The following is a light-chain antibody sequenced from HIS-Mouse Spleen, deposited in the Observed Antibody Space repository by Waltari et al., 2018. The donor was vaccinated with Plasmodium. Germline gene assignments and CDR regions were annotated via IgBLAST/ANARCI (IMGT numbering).Light chain of an antibody. CDR2: RDS. CDR1: NTGSKT. Sequence: SYELTQPLSVSVALGQTARITCGVNNTGSKTVHWYQQKPGQAPVLVIYRDSNRPSGIPERFSGSNSGNTATLTISRAQAGDEADYYCQVWDSSTVVFGGGTKLTVL. CDR3: QVWDSSTVV. V-gene: IGLV3-9*01. J-gene: IGLJ2*01.